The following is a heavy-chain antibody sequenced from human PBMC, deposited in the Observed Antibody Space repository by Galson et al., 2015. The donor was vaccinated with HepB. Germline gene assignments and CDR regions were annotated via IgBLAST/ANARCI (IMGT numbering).Heavy chain of an antibody. D-gene: IGHD6-13*01. J-gene: IGHJ4*02. CDR2: IIPIFGTA. CDR1: GGTFSSYA. Sequence: SVKVSCKASGGTFSSYAISWVRQAPGQGLEWMGGIIPIFGTANYAQKFQGRVTITADESTSTAYMELSSLRSEDTAVYYCARGPIAAAGTYNYFDYWGQGTLVTVSS. V-gene: IGHV1-69*13. CDR3: ARGPIAAAGTYNYFDY.